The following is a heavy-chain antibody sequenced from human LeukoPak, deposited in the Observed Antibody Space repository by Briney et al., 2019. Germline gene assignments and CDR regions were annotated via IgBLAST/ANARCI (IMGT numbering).Heavy chain of an antibody. CDR2: IFYSGST. D-gene: IGHD3-9*01. CDR3: ARDSPPDILTGYSFDY. J-gene: IGHJ4*02. Sequence: SETLSLTCTVSGGSISTSNYYWGWIRQPPGKGLEWIGNIFYSGSTYYNPSLKSRVTISVDTSKNQFSLKLSSVTAADTAVYYCARDSPPDILTGYSFDYWGQGTLVTVSS. CDR1: GGSISTSNYY. V-gene: IGHV4-39*07.